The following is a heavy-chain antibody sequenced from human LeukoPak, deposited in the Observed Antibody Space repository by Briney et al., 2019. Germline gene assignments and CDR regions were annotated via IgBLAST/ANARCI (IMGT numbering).Heavy chain of an antibody. Sequence: VKVSCKASGYTFINYGISWVRQAPGQGLEWMGWISTYNGNTNHSQKLQGRVTMTTDTSTSTAYMELRSLRSDDTAVYYCAREWKYCGATSCGYYFDYWGQGTLVTVSS. CDR2: ISTYNGNT. CDR1: GYTFINYG. V-gene: IGHV1-18*01. J-gene: IGHJ4*02. CDR3: AREWKYCGATSCGYYFDY. D-gene: IGHD2-2*01.